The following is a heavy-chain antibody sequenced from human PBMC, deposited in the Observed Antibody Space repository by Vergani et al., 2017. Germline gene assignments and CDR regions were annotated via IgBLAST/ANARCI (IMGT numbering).Heavy chain of an antibody. CDR3: AKECVSGSYYIYYYYYGMDV. Sequence: QVQLVESGGGVVQPGRSLRLSCAASGFTFSSYGMHWVRQAPGKGLEWVAVISYDGRNKYYADSVKGRFTISRDNSKNTLYLQRNSRRAEDTAVYYCAKECVSGSYYIYYYYYGMDVWGQGTTVTVSS. CDR2: ISYDGRNK. D-gene: IGHD3-10*01. V-gene: IGHV3-30*18. J-gene: IGHJ6*02. CDR1: GFTFSSYG.